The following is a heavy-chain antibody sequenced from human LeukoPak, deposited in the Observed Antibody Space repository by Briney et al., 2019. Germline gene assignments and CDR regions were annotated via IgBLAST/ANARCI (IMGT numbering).Heavy chain of an antibody. CDR3: ARYNTYSPLWFDP. J-gene: IGHJ5*02. Sequence: SETLSLTCTVSGGSISSGSYYWSWIRQPAGKGLEWIGRIYTSGSTNYNPSLKSRVTISVDTSKNQFSLKLSSVTAADTAVYYCARYNTYSPLWFDPWGQGTLVTVSS. V-gene: IGHV4-61*02. D-gene: IGHD1-1*01. CDR2: IYTSGST. CDR1: GGSISSGSYY.